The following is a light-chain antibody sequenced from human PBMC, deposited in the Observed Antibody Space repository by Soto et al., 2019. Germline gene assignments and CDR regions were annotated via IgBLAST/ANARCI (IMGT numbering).Light chain of an antibody. Sequence: EIVLTQSPGTPALSPGERATLPCRASQNITNNYVAWYQHRPGQAPRLLIYGASSRATGIPDRFSGSGSGTDFTLTISRLEPEDFAVYYCQQYGTSPITFGQGTRLEIK. CDR1: QNITNNY. V-gene: IGKV3-20*01. CDR3: QQYGTSPIT. CDR2: GAS. J-gene: IGKJ5*01.